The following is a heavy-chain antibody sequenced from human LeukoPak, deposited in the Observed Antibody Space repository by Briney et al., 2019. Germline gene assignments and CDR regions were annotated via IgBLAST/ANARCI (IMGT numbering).Heavy chain of an antibody. V-gene: IGHV3-30*02. D-gene: IGHD6-6*01. Sequence: VGSLRLSCAASGFTFSSYGMHWVRQAPGKGLEWVAFIRYDGSNKYYADSVKGRFTISRDNSKNTLYLQMNSLRAEDTAVYYCAKDPYSSSYNYFDYWGQGTLVTVSS. CDR3: AKDPYSSSYNYFDY. CDR2: IRYDGSNK. J-gene: IGHJ4*02. CDR1: GFTFSSYG.